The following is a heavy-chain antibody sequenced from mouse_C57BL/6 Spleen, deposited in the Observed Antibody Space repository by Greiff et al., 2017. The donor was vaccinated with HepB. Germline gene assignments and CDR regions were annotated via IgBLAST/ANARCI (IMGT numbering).Heavy chain of an antibody. CDR2: IDPENGDT. V-gene: IGHV14-4*01. D-gene: IGHD2-1*01. J-gene: IGHJ1*03. CDR1: GFNIKDDY. CDR3: TTSYGNYVDWYFDV. Sequence: VQLQQSGAELVRPGASVKLSCTASGFNIKDDYMHWVKQRPEQGLEWIGWIDPENGDTEYASKFQGKATITADTSSNTAYLQLSSLTSEDTAVYYCTTSYGNYVDWYFDVWGTGTTVTVSS.